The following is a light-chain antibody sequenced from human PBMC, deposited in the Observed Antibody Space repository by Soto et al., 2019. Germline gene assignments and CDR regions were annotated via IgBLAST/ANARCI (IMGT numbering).Light chain of an antibody. CDR3: QQYFSEST. Sequence: DIQMTQFPSSLSASVGDRVTITCRASQSMSQYLAWYQQKPGKAPNLLIYDASTLEGGIPSRFSGSGSGTKFTLTISSLQTDDFATYYCQQYFSESTFGQGTKLGIK. CDR2: DAS. CDR1: QSMSQY. V-gene: IGKV1-5*01. J-gene: IGKJ2*01.